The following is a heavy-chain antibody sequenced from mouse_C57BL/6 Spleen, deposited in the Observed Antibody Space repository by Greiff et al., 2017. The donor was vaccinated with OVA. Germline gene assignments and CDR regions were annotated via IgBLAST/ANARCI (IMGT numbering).Heavy chain of an antibody. CDR2: IYPGDGDT. CDR3: ARSDGTGAMDY. V-gene: IGHV1-80*01. J-gene: IGHJ4*01. Sequence: QVQLKESGAELVKPGASVKISCKASGYAFSSYWMNWVKQRPGKGLEWIGQIYPGDGDTNYNGKFKGKATLTADKSSSTAYMQLSSLTSEDSAVYFCARSDGTGAMDYWGQGTSVTVSS. CDR1: GYAFSSYW. D-gene: IGHD4-1*01.